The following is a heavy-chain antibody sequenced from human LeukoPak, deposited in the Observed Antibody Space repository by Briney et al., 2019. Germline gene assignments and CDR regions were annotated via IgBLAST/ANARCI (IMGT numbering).Heavy chain of an antibody. J-gene: IGHJ4*02. CDR2: IYYSGST. V-gene: IGHV4-59*12. CDR1: GGSISNYY. CDR3: ARAYNSARYFDY. D-gene: IGHD6-25*01. Sequence: SETLSLTCTVSGGSISNYYWSWIRQPPGKGLEWIGYIYYSGSTNYNPSLKSRVTISVDTSKNQLSLKLSSVTAADTAVYYCARAYNSARYFDYWGQGTLVTVSS.